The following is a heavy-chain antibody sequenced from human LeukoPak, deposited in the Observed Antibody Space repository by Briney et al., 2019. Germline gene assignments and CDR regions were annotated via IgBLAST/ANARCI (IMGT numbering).Heavy chain of an antibody. D-gene: IGHD1-14*01. J-gene: IGHJ4*02. CDR2: IYSGGST. CDR1: GFTFSSYM. V-gene: IGHV3-53*01. Sequence: GGSLRLSCAASGFTFSSYMMTWVRQAPGKGLEWVSVIYSGGSTYYADSVKGRFTISRDNSKNTLYLQMNSLRAEDTAVYYCARTTIFHRTFDYWGQGTLVTVSS. CDR3: ARTTIFHRTFDY.